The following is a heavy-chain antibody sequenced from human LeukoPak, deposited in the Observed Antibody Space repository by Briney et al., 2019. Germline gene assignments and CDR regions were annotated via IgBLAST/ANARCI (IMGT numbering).Heavy chain of an antibody. Sequence: PGGSLRLSCAASGFTFSSYAISWVRQAPGKGLEWVSAISGSGGSTYYADSVKGRFTISRDNSKNTLYLQMNSLRAEDTAVYYCAKPTQFSSSRFDAFDIWGQGTVVTVSS. D-gene: IGHD6-13*01. J-gene: IGHJ3*02. CDR3: AKPTQFSSSRFDAFDI. CDR1: GFTFSSYA. CDR2: ISGSGGST. V-gene: IGHV3-23*01.